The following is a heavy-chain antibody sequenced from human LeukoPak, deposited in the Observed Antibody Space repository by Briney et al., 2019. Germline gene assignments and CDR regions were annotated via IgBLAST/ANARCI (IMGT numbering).Heavy chain of an antibody. CDR1: GFTFSSYW. D-gene: IGHD3-10*01. CDR2: IKQDGSEK. V-gene: IGHV3-7*01. CDR3: ARADVLLWFGQGGMDV. Sequence: GGSLRLSCAASGFTFSSYWMSWVRQAPGKGLEWVANIKQDGSEKYYVDSVKGRFTISRDNAKNSLYLQMNSLRAEDTAVYYCARADVLLWFGQGGMDVWGQGTTVTVSS. J-gene: IGHJ6*02.